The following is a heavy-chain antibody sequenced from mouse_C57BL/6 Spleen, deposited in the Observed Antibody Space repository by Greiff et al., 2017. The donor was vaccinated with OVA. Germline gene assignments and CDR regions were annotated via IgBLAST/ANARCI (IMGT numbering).Heavy chain of an antibody. J-gene: IGHJ4*01. Sequence: VQLVESGAELVRPGTSVKVSCKASGYAFTNYLIEWVKQRPGQGLEWIGVINPGSGGTNYNEKFKGKATLTADKSSSTAYMQLSSLTSEDSAVYFCARKVYDGYYGNAMDYWGQGTSVTVSS. CDR2: INPGSGGT. CDR1: GYAFTNYL. D-gene: IGHD2-3*01. V-gene: IGHV1-54*01. CDR3: ARKVYDGYYGNAMDY.